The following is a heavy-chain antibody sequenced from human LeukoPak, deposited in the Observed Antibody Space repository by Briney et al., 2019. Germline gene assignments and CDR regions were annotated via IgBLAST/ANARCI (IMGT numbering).Heavy chain of an antibody. Sequence: PSETLSLTCTVSGGSVTSGSYYWSWIRQPPGKELEWIGYISYRGNTNSNPSLKSRVSISVDTSKNQFSLNLSSVTAADTAVYYCAIGWFGDLFNYWGQGALVTVSS. V-gene: IGHV4-61*01. CDR3: AIGWFGDLFNY. CDR1: GGSVTSGSYY. CDR2: ISYRGNT. J-gene: IGHJ4*02. D-gene: IGHD3-10*01.